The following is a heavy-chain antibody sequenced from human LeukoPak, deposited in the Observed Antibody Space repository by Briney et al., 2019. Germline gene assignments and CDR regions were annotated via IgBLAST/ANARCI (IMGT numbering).Heavy chain of an antibody. Sequence: PGGSLRLSCAASGVTFSNYWMTWVRQAPGKGLEWVANINHDGSERYYVDSVRGRFTISRDNAKNSLYLQMNSLRAADTAVYYCARDRRSGYDFYYFDYWGQGTLVTVFS. CDR1: GVTFSNYW. CDR2: INHDGSER. V-gene: IGHV3-7*01. CDR3: ARDRRSGYDFYYFDY. D-gene: IGHD5-12*01. J-gene: IGHJ4*02.